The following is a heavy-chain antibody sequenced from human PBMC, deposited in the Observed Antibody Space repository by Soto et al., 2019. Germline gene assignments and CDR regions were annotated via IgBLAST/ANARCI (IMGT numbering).Heavy chain of an antibody. D-gene: IGHD3-9*01. V-gene: IGHV3-23*01. CDR3: AKDRPAGLRYFEPRGSSGY. J-gene: IGHJ4*02. Sequence: EVQLLESGGGLVQPGGSLRLSCAGSGFTFSSYAMSWVRQAPGKGLEWVSAISGSGGSTYYADSVKGRFTISRDNSKNTLYLQMNSLRAEDTAVYYCAKDRPAGLRYFEPRGSSGYWGQGTLVTVSS. CDR1: GFTFSSYA. CDR2: ISGSGGST.